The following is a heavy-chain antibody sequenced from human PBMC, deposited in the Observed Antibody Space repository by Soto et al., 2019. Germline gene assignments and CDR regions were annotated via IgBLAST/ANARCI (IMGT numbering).Heavy chain of an antibody. J-gene: IGHJ3*02. Sequence: GGSHRLSSTSSGFPVISNYMSWVRQAPGKGLEWVSVIYSGGSTYYADSVKGRFTISRDNSKNTLYLQMNSLRAEDTAVYYCAKGGSNGWYDAFDIWGQGTMVTVSS. CDR2: IYSGGST. CDR1: GFPVISNY. CDR3: AKGGSNGWYDAFDI. D-gene: IGHD6-19*01. V-gene: IGHV3-66*01.